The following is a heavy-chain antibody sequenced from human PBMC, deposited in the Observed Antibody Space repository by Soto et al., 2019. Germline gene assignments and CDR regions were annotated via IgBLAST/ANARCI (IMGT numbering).Heavy chain of an antibody. CDR2: IIPIFGTA. Sequence: GASVKVSCKASGGTFGSYAISWVRQAPGQGLEWMGGIIPIFGTANYAQKFQGRVTIIADESTSTAYMELSSLRSEDTAVYYCARKVRDIAACRYYYGMDVWGQGTTVTVSS. D-gene: IGHD6-6*01. J-gene: IGHJ6*02. V-gene: IGHV1-69*13. CDR3: ARKVRDIAACRYYYGMDV. CDR1: GGTFGSYA.